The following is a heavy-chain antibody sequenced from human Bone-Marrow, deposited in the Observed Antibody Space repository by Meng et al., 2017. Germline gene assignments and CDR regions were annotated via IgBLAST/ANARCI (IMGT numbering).Heavy chain of an antibody. D-gene: IGHD1-26*01. CDR2: ISGSGGST. J-gene: IGHJ4*02. CDR1: GFTFSSYA. V-gene: IGHV3-23*01. CDR3: AKVRWELPLFD. Sequence: SCAASGFTFSSYAMSWVRQAPGKGLEWVSAISGSGGSTYYADSVKGRFTISRDNSKNTLYLQMNSLRAEDTAVYYCAKVRWELPLFDWGQGTLVTVSS.